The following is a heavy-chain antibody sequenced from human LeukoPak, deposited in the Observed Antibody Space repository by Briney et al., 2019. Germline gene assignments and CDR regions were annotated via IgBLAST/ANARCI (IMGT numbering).Heavy chain of an antibody. CDR3: ASGYCSGGSCYLEYFQH. J-gene: IGHJ1*01. Sequence: GGSLRLSCAASGFTFSSYWMHWVRQAPGKRLVWVSRINSDGSSTSYVDSVKGRFTISRDNAKNTLYLQMNSLRAEDTAVYYCASGYCSGGSCYLEYFQHWGQGTLVTVSS. CDR2: INSDGSST. V-gene: IGHV3-74*01. D-gene: IGHD2-15*01. CDR1: GFTFSSYW.